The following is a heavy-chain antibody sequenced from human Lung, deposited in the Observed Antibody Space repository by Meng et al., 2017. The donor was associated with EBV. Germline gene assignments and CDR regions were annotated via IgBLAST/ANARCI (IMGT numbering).Heavy chain of an antibody. Sequence: ETVPGLVTPSEPRSITCTVSCASSSSSTWGSWVRQPPGKGLGWIGEIYHSGSTNYNPSLKSRVTISVDKSKNQFSLKLSSVTAADTAVYYCARYCSGGSCYRDVSRNNWYFDLWGRGTLVTVSS. V-gene: IGHV4-4*02. D-gene: IGHD2-15*01. CDR1: CASSSSSTW. CDR2: IYHSGST. J-gene: IGHJ2*01. CDR3: ARYCSGGSCYRDVSRNNWYFDL.